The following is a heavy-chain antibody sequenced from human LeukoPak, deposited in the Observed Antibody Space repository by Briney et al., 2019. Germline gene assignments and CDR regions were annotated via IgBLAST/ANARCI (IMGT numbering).Heavy chain of an antibody. J-gene: IGHJ4*02. CDR1: GYTFTSYG. CDR3: ARQAGGGAIFGVVIYYFDY. D-gene: IGHD3-3*01. V-gene: IGHV1-18*01. CDR2: ISAYNGNT. Sequence: ASVKVSCKASGYTFTSYGISWVRQAPGQGLEWMGWISAYNGNTNYAQKLQGRVTMTTDTSTSTAYMELRSLRSDDTAVYYCARQAGGGAIFGVVIYYFDYWGQGTLVTVSS.